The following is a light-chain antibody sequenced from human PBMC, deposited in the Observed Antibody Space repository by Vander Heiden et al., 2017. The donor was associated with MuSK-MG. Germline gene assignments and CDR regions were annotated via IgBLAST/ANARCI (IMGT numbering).Light chain of an antibody. CDR3: QQYGSSPYT. CDR1: QSVSSSY. Sequence: DIVLTLSPGTQSLSPGQRATLSCRASQSVSSSYLAWYQQKPGQAPRLLIYGASSRATGIPDRFSGSGSGTDFTLTISRLEPEDFAVYYCQQYGSSPYTFGQGTKLEIK. V-gene: IGKV3-20*01. J-gene: IGKJ2*01. CDR2: GAS.